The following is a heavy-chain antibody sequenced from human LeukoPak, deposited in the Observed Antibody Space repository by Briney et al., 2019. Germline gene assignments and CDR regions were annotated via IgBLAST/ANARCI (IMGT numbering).Heavy chain of an antibody. Sequence: SETLSLTCAVYGGSFSGYYWSWIRQPPGKGLEWIGEINHSGSTNYNPSLKSRVTISVDTSKNQFSLKPSSVTAADTAVYYCARGRGLGMIVVVITTYWYFDLWGRGTLVTVSS. CDR1: GGSFSGYY. CDR3: ARGRGLGMIVVVITTYWYFDL. CDR2: INHSGST. J-gene: IGHJ2*01. D-gene: IGHD3-22*01. V-gene: IGHV4-34*01.